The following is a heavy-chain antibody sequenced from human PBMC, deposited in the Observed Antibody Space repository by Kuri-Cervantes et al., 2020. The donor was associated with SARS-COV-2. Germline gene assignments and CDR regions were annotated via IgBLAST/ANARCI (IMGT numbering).Heavy chain of an antibody. J-gene: IGHJ6*03. CDR1: GFTFSDYY. V-gene: IGHV3-11*04. CDR2: ISSSGGSI. D-gene: IGHD1-26*01. Sequence: GGSLRLSCVASGFTFSDYYLTWIRQAPGKGLEWVSYISSSGGSIFYADSVKGRFTISRDNAKNSLYLQMNSLRAEDTAVYYCARYYSGSYYYYYYMDVWGKGTTVTVSS. CDR3: ARYYSGSYYYYYYMDV.